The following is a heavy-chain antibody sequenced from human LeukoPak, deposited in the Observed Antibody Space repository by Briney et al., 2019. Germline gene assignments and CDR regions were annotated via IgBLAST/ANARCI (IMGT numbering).Heavy chain of an antibody. D-gene: IGHD1-26*01. V-gene: IGHV4-59*12. Sequence: SETLSLTCTVSGGSISNYYWSWIRQPPGKGLEWIGYISYSGSTDHNPSLKSRVTISVDTSKNQFSLRLSSVTAADTAVYYCARGSLTGGTYYRDTPTIAPFDYWGPGTLVTVSS. CDR3: ARGSLTGGTYYRDTPTIAPFDY. J-gene: IGHJ4*02. CDR1: GGSISNYY. CDR2: ISYSGST.